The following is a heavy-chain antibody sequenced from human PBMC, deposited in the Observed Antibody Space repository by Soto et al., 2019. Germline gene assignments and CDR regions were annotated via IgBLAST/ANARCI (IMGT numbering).Heavy chain of an antibody. J-gene: IGHJ4*02. Sequence: GGSLRLSCAASGFTFSSYAMHWVRQAPGKGLEWVAVISYDGSNKYYADSVKGRFTISRDNSKNTLYLQMNSLRAEDTAVYYCARGGSSWYDGDYWGQGTLVTVSS. CDR3: ARGGSSWYDGDY. V-gene: IGHV3-30-3*01. D-gene: IGHD6-13*01. CDR2: ISYDGSNK. CDR1: GFTFSSYA.